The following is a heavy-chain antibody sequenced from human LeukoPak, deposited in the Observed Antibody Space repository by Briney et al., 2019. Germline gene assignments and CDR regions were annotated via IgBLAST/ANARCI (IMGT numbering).Heavy chain of an antibody. CDR3: VKTITVTTLTLVYFQH. CDR2: ISSSGSTI. J-gene: IGHJ1*01. V-gene: IGHV3-48*03. CDR1: GFTFSSYE. D-gene: IGHD4-17*01. Sequence: GGSLRLSCAASGFTFSSYEMNWVRQAPGKGLEWVSYISSSGSTIYYADSVKGRFTISRDNSKNTLYLQMSSLRAEDTAVYYCVKTITVTTLTLVYFQHWGQGTLVTVSS.